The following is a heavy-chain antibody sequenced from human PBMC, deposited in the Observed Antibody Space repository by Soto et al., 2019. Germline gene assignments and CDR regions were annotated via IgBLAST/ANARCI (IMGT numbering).Heavy chain of an antibody. D-gene: IGHD3-10*01. J-gene: IGHJ6*02. CDR1: GYSFTSYG. CDR3: TREGSAPYYYYGMDA. Sequence: ASVKVSCKASGYSFTSYGINWVRQAPGQGLEWLGWINTHNGNTNYAQNLQGRVIMTADTSTNTAYMELRSLRSDDTAIYYCTREGSAPYYYYGMDAWGQGTTVTVS. V-gene: IGHV1-18*01. CDR2: INTHNGNT.